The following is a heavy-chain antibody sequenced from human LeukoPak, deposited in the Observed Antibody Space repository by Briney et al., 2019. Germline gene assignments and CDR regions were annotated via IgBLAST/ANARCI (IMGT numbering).Heavy chain of an antibody. CDR3: AKDKYYGSGSYFDY. Sequence: GGSLRLSCAASGFTFSSYGMHWVRQAPGKGLEWVAVISYDGSNKYYADSVKGRFSISRDNSKNTLYLQMNSLRAEDTAVYYCAKDKYYGSGSYFDYWGQGTLVTVSS. D-gene: IGHD3-10*01. J-gene: IGHJ4*02. CDR2: ISYDGSNK. V-gene: IGHV3-30*18. CDR1: GFTFSSYG.